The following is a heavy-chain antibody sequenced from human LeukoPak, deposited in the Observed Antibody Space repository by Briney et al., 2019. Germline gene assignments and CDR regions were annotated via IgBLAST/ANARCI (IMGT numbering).Heavy chain of an antibody. CDR1: GGTFSSYA. Sequence: ASVKVSCKASGGTFSSYAISWVRQAPGQGLEWMGRIIPILGIANYAQKFQGRVTITADKSTSTAYMELSSLRSEDTAVYYCARGRYYDSSGYYPHPRYYYYGMDVWGQGTTVTVS. V-gene: IGHV1-69*04. D-gene: IGHD3-22*01. J-gene: IGHJ6*02. CDR2: IIPILGIA. CDR3: ARGRYYDSSGYYPHPRYYYYGMDV.